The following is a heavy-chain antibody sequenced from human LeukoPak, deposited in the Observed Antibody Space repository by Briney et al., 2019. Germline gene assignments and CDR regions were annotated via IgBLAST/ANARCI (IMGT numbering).Heavy chain of an antibody. CDR2: IYHSGST. V-gene: IGHV4-30-2*01. CDR1: GGSLSSGGPY. CDR3: ANRGGGSGLGFDY. Sequence: SETLSLTRMHSGGSLSSGGPYWSWIRHPPGECLEWIGYIYHSGSTYYHPSLKSRATISVDRPKNQFSLKLSCVTAADRAVYFCANRGGGSGLGFDYWGQGTLVTVSS. J-gene: IGHJ4*02. D-gene: IGHD3-10*01.